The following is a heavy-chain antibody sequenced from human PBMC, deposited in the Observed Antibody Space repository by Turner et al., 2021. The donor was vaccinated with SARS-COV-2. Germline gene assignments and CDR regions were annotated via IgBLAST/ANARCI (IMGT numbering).Heavy chain of an antibody. Sequence: QVQLQESGPGLVKPSETLSLTCTVSGGSISGYYGSWLRQPPGKALEWIGYIYYSGNTYYNPSLKGRVTISVDTSKNQFSLKVSSVTAADTAVYYCARGSGSSSGWWDNRGQGTLVTVSS. V-gene: IGHV4-59*01. D-gene: IGHD6-19*01. CDR1: GGSISGYY. J-gene: IGHJ4*02. CDR3: ARGSGSSSGWWDN. CDR2: IYYSGNT.